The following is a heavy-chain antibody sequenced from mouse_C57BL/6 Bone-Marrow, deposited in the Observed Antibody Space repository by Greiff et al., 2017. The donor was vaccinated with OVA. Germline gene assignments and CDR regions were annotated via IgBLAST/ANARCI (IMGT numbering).Heavy chain of an antibody. CDR3: AREGFTTVDFDY. Sequence: QVQLKQSGAELVRPGTSVKVSCKASGYAFTNYLIEWVKQRPGQGLEWIGVINPGSGGTNYNEKFKGKATLTADKSSSTAYMQLSSLTSEDSAVYFCAREGFTTVDFDYWGQGTTLTVSS. J-gene: IGHJ2*01. CDR1: GYAFTNYL. V-gene: IGHV1-54*01. CDR2: INPGSGGT. D-gene: IGHD1-1*01.